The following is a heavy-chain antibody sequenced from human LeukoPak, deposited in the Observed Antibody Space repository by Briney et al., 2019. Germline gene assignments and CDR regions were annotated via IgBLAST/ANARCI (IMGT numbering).Heavy chain of an antibody. Sequence: ASVKVSCKASGYTFTSYGISWVRQAPGQGLEWMGWISAYNGNTNYAQKLQGRVTMTTDTSTSTAYMELRSLRSDDTAAYYCARDRTYYDFWSGYYRDYYYYGMDVWGQGTTVTVSS. V-gene: IGHV1-18*01. CDR1: GYTFTSYG. J-gene: IGHJ6*02. CDR3: ARDRTYYDFWSGYYRDYYYYGMDV. D-gene: IGHD3-3*01. CDR2: ISAYNGNT.